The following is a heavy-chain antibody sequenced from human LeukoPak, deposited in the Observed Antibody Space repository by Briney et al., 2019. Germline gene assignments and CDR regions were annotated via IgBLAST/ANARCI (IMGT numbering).Heavy chain of an antibody. V-gene: IGHV4-39*01. CDR1: GVSVTSVISY. CDR3: TRRPVVGAALRTYYFDY. J-gene: IGHJ4*02. CDR2: IYYGGTT. Sequence: RPSETLSLTCTVSGVSVTSVISYWGWIRQPPGKGLEWIGSIYYGGTTYYNPSLKSRVTISVDTSRHQFSLKLSSVTAADTAVYYCTRRPVVGAALRTYYFDYWGQGALVTVSS. D-gene: IGHD1-26*01.